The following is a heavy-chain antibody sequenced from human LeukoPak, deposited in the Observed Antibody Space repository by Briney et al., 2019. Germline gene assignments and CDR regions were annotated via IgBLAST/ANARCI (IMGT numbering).Heavy chain of an antibody. J-gene: IGHJ6*03. Sequence: SETLSLTCTVSGGSITSYYWSWIRQPPGKGLEWIGYIYYSGSTKYNPSLKSRVTLSVDTSKNQFSLKLSSVTAADTAVYYCASSGYYSYYYYMDVWGKGTTVTISS. D-gene: IGHD3-22*01. CDR3: ASSGYYSYYYYMDV. CDR1: GGSITSYY. V-gene: IGHV4-59*01. CDR2: IYYSGST.